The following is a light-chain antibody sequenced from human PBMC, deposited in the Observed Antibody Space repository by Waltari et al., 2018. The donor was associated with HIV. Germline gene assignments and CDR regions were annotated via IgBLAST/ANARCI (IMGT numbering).Light chain of an antibody. Sequence: ETVLTQSPGPLSLSPGDRATLACRASQSVPKNFLAWYQHKRGQPPRLLIYGASTRATDTPVRFSGSGSGTDFTLTISRLEPEDFAVYYCQHYGNSLTWTFGQGTKMEIK. CDR1: QSVPKNF. CDR3: QHYGNSLTWT. CDR2: GAS. V-gene: IGKV3-20*01. J-gene: IGKJ1*01.